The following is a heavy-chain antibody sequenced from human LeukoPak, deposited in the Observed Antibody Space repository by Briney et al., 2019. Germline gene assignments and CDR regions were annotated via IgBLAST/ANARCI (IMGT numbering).Heavy chain of an antibody. CDR1: GDSISSGDYY. Sequence: SQTLSLTCTVSGDSISSGDYYWSCIRQPAGKGLEWIGRISSSGSTNYNPSLKSRVTISVDTSKNQFSLKLSSVTAADTAVYYCARAEAAAGEFDYWGQGTLVTVSS. D-gene: IGHD6-13*01. V-gene: IGHV4-61*02. J-gene: IGHJ4*02. CDR2: ISSSGST. CDR3: ARAEAAAGEFDY.